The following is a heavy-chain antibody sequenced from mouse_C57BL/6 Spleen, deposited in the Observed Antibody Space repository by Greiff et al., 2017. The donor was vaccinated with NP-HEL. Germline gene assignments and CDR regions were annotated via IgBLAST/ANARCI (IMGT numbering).Heavy chain of an antibody. V-gene: IGHV1-55*01. CDR3: ARGDGYLYYFDD. CDR1: GYTFTSYW. CDR2: IYPGSGST. D-gene: IGHD2-3*01. Sequence: QVQLKESGAELVKPGASVKMSCKASGYTFTSYWITWVKQRPGQGLEWIGDIYPGSGSTNYNEKFKSKATLTVDTSSSTAYMQLSSLTSEDSAVYYCARGDGYLYYFDDWGQGTTLTVSS. J-gene: IGHJ2*01.